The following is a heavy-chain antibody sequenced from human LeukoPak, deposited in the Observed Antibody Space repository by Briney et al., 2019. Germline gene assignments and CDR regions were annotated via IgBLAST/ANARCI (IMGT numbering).Heavy chain of an antibody. CDR1: GFVFSDYY. CDR2: ISSSGSPI. V-gene: IGHV3-11*04. Sequence: PGGSLRLSYAASGFVFSDYYMSWIRQAPGKGLEWVSYISSSGSPIYYAESVKGRFTISRDNAKNSLYLQMNSLRTEDTAVYYCARDPRLRLKRSGWFDPWGQGTLVTVSS. J-gene: IGHJ5*02. D-gene: IGHD4-17*01. CDR3: ARDPRLRLKRSGWFDP.